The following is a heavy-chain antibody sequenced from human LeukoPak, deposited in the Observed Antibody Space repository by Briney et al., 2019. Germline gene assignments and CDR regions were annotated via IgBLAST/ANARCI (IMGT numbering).Heavy chain of an antibody. J-gene: IGHJ4*02. Sequence: ASVKVSCKASGYTFISYGISWVRQAPGQGLEWMGWTSGDNVNTNYAQKFQGRVTMTTDTSTTTAYMELRSLRSDDTAVYYCARVVGATWLDYWGQGTLVTVSS. CDR3: ARVVGATWLDY. CDR2: TSGDNVNT. D-gene: IGHD1-26*01. CDR1: GYTFISYG. V-gene: IGHV1-18*01.